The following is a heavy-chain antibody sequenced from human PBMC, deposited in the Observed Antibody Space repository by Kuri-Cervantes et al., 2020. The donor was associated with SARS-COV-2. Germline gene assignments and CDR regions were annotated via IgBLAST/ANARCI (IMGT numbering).Heavy chain of an antibody. Sequence: LRLSCTVSGYSISSGHYWGWIRQPPGKGLEWIGSIYHSGSTYYNPSLKSRVAISVDTSKNQFSLKLTSVTAADTAVYYCARDDRITMIRDWGQGTLVTVSS. J-gene: IGHJ1*01. D-gene: IGHD3-10*01. V-gene: IGHV4-38-2*02. CDR1: GYSISSGHY. CDR2: IYHSGST. CDR3: ARDDRITMIRD.